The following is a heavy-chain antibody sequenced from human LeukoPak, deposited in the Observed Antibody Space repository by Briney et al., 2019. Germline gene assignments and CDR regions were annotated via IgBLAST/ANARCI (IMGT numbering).Heavy chain of an antibody. D-gene: IGHD5-12*01. J-gene: IGHJ4*02. Sequence: SETLSLTCTVSSGSISTSNYYWGWVRQPPGKALEWIGNIFYSGSTYYSPSLKSRVTISLDTSRNQFSLKLNSVTAADTAVYYCARANRYDLYFDYWGQGTLVTVSS. CDR2: IFYSGST. CDR3: ARANRYDLYFDY. V-gene: IGHV4-39*07. CDR1: SGSISTSNYY.